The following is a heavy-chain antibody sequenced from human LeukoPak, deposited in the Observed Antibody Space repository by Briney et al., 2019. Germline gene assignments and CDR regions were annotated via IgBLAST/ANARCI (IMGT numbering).Heavy chain of an antibody. Sequence: GGSLRLSCAASGFTFSSYAMSWVRQAPGKGLEWVAVIWYDGSNKYYADSVKGRFTISRDNSKNTLYLQMNSLRAEDTAVYYCAREGGGIVVVPAARPLTDYYYYGMDVWGQGTTVTVSS. CDR3: AREGGGIVVVPAARPLTDYYYYGMDV. D-gene: IGHD2-2*02. V-gene: IGHV3-33*08. CDR1: GFTFSSYA. CDR2: IWYDGSNK. J-gene: IGHJ6*02.